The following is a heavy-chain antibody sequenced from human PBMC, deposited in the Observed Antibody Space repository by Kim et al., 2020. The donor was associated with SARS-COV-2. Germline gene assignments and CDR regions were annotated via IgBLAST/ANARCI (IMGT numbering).Heavy chain of an antibody. CDR1: GGTFSSYA. CDR3: AKEQYSSSWTGPVDY. D-gene: IGHD6-13*01. CDR2: IIPIFGTA. Sequence: SVKVSCKASGGTFSSYAISWVRQAPGQGLEWMGGIIPIFGTANYAQKFQGRVTITADESTSTAYMELSSLRSEDTAVYYCAKEQYSSSWTGPVDYCGQGTLVTVSS. V-gene: IGHV1-69*13. J-gene: IGHJ4*02.